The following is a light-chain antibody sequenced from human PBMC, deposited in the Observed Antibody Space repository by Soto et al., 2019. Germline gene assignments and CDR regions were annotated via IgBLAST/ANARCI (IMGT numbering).Light chain of an antibody. V-gene: IGKV3-20*01. Sequence: IMLTQSPGTLSLSPWERATLSCSASQSVSSRYLALYPPKPGHAPSLLIYGASTRLTAFPDRFSGSGSGTQFTLTISRFEPEDFAGYYCQQYDASPNTCGQGTK. CDR2: GAS. J-gene: IGKJ2*01. CDR1: QSVSSRY. CDR3: QQYDASPNT.